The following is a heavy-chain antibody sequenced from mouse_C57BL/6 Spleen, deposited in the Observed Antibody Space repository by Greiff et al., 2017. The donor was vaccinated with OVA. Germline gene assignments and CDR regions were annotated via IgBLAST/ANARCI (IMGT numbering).Heavy chain of an antibody. CDR1: GYAFTNYL. Sequence: VKLQQSGAELVRPGTSVKVSCKASGYAFTNYLIEWVKQRPGQGLEWIGVINPGSGGTNYNEKFKGKATLTADKSSSTAYMQLSSLTSEDSAVYFCASYSPNYYAMDYWGQGTSVTVSS. CDR3: ASYSPNYYAMDY. D-gene: IGHD2-12*01. V-gene: IGHV1-54*01. J-gene: IGHJ4*01. CDR2: INPGSGGT.